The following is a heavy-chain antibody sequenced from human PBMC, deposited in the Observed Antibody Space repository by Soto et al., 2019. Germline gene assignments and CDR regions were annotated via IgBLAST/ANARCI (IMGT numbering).Heavy chain of an antibody. CDR1: GFIFSSYA. D-gene: IGHD3-16*02. V-gene: IGHV3-30-3*01. CDR2: ISYDGSNK. J-gene: IGHJ4*02. CDR3: ARGYDYVWGSYRYTAAFDY. Sequence: PGGSLRLCCAASGFIFSSYAMHWVRQAPGKGLEWVAVISYDGSNKYYADSVKGRFTIPRDNSKNTLYLQMNSLRAEDTAVYYCARGYDYVWGSYRYTAAFDYWGQGTLVTVSS.